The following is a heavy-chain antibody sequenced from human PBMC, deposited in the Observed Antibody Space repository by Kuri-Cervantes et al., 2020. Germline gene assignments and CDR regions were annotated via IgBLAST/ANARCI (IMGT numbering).Heavy chain of an antibody. CDR3: ARGEVSGTSDY. CDR2: MNPNSGNT. J-gene: IGHJ4*02. D-gene: IGHD1-1*01. Sequence: ASVKVSCKASGYTFTAYQMHWVRQATGQGLEWMGWMNPNSGNTGYAQKFQGRVIMTRNTSITTAYMELSTLRSEDTAVYYCARGEVSGTSDYWGQGTLVTVSS. CDR1: GYTFTAYQ. V-gene: IGHV1-8*02.